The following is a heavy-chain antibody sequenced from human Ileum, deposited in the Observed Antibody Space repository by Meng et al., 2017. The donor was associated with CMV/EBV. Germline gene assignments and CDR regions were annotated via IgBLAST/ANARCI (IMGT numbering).Heavy chain of an antibody. Sequence: ESLKISCVASGSTFSNYHMSWVRQAPGRGLEWVSGISSSGGSTYDADSVKGRFSISRDNSRNTLYLQIMSLRAEDTAVYYCAGGGPAIYSPFDPWGQGTLVTVSS. CDR1: GSTFSNYH. CDR3: AGGGPAIYSPFDP. V-gene: IGHV3-23*01. J-gene: IGHJ5*02. CDR2: ISSSGGST. D-gene: IGHD3-16*01.